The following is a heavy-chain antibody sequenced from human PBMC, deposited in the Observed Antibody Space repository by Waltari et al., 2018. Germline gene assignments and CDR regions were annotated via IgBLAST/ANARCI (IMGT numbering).Heavy chain of an antibody. V-gene: IGHV3-23*01. Sequence: EVQLLESGGGLVQPGGSLRLSCAASGFTFSSYAMSWVRQAPGKGLEWVSGSSGSGGRTYYADSVKGRFTISRDNSKNTLYLQMNSLRAEDTAVYYCAKGRIAARYFDYWGQGTLVTVSS. J-gene: IGHJ4*02. CDR2: SSGSGGRT. CDR3: AKGRIAARYFDY. CDR1: GFTFSSYA. D-gene: IGHD6-6*01.